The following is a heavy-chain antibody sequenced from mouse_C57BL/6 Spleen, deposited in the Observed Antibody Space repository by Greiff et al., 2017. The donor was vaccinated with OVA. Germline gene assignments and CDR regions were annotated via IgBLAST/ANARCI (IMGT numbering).Heavy chain of an antibody. V-gene: IGHV5-17*01. CDR2: ISSGSSTI. CDR3: AISFCYGSDYYAMDY. CDR1: GFTFSDYG. Sequence: EVMLVESGGGLVKPGGSLKLSCAASGFTFSDYGMHWVRQAPEKGLEWVAYISSGSSTIYYADTVKGRFTISRDNAKNNLFLQITSLKSEDTAVYYSAISFCYGSDYYAMDYWGQGTSVTVSS. J-gene: IGHJ4*01. D-gene: IGHD1-1*01.